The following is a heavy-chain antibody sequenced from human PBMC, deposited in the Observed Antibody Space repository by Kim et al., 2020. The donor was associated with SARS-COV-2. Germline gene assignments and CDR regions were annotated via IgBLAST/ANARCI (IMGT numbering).Heavy chain of an antibody. D-gene: IGHD3-9*01. V-gene: IGHV1-69*13. CDR3: ARGGPLNYDIYYWYFDL. J-gene: IGHJ2*01. CDR1: GGTFSSYA. CDR2: IIPIFGTA. Sequence: SVKVSCKASGGTFSSYAISWVRQAPGQGLEWMGGIIPIFGTANYAQKFQGRVTITADESTSTAYMELSSLRSEDTAVYYCARGGPLNYDIYYWYFDLWGRGTLVTVSS.